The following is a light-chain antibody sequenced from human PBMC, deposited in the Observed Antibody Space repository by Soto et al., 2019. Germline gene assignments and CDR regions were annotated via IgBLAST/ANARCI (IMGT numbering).Light chain of an antibody. V-gene: IGLV2-11*01. Sequence: QSVLTQPRSVSGSPGQSVTISCTGTSSDVGGYNYVSWYQQHPGKAPKLMIYDVTKRPSGVPDRFSGSKSGNTASLTISGLQAEDEADYYCCSYAGSLGGVVFGGGTKVTVL. J-gene: IGLJ2*01. CDR2: DVT. CDR1: SSDVGGYNY. CDR3: CSYAGSLGGVV.